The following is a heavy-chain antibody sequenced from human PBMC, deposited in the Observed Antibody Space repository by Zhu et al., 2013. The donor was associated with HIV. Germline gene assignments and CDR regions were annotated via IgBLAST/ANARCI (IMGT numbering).Heavy chain of an antibody. J-gene: IGHJ3*02. CDR2: ISPYNGKT. CDR3: AGVSRYCSETVCSGAFDM. D-gene: IGHD2-15*01. Sequence: QVQLVQSGAEVKKPGSSLKVSCKTSGGALSSYAISWVRQAPGQGLEWMGWISPYNGKTDYAPNVQGRVTMTTDTSTGTAYLDLRSLRSDDTAIYFCAGVSRYCSETVCSGAFDMWGQGTVVTVSS. V-gene: IGHV1-18*01. CDR1: GGALSSYA.